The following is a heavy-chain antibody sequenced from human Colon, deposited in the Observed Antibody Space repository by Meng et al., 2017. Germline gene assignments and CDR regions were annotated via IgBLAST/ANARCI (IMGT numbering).Heavy chain of an antibody. CDR3: ARDHGYSYGLPLDY. D-gene: IGHD5-18*01. CDR2: TYYRSKWYN. Sequence: QVQLQQSGPGLVKPSPTLSLTCVLSGDSVSSNTAAWNWIRQSPSRGLEWLGRTYYRSKWYNEYAVSVKSRMTFNADTSKNQVSLQVNSVTPEDTAVYYCARDHGYSYGLPLDYWGQGILVTVSS. CDR1: GDSVSSNTAA. J-gene: IGHJ4*02. V-gene: IGHV6-1*01.